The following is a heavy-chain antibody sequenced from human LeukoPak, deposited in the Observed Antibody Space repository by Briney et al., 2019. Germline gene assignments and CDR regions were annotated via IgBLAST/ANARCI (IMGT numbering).Heavy chain of an antibody. CDR3: AREGYYYDSSGYWKDRGWYYYMDV. CDR2: ISAYNGNT. J-gene: IGHJ6*03. Sequence: ASVKVSCKASGYTFTSYGISWVRQAPGQGLEWMGWISAYNGNTNYAQKLQGRVTMTTDTSTSTAYMELRSLSSVTAADTAVYYCAREGYYYDSSGYWKDRGWYYYMDVWGKGTTVTISS. CDR1: GYTFTSYG. V-gene: IGHV1-18*01. D-gene: IGHD3-22*01.